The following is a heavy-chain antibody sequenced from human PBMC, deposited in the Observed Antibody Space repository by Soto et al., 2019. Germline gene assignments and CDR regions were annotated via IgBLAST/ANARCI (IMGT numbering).Heavy chain of an antibody. CDR3: ASGIQLWLRRINNGYSG. CDR1: GGTFSTYA. V-gene: IGHV1-69*12. Sequence: QVQLVQSGAEVKKPESSVKVSCKAPGGTFSTYAISWVRQAPGPGLEWMGGIIPMFGTANYAQRFQDRVTITADEATNTVYMELSSLRSEDTAVYFCASGIQLWLRRINNGYSGWGQGTLVTVS. D-gene: IGHD5-18*01. J-gene: IGHJ4*02. CDR2: IIPMFGTA.